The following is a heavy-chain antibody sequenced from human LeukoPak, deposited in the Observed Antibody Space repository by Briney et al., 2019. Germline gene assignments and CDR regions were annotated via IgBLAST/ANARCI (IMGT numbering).Heavy chain of an antibody. J-gene: IGHJ4*02. CDR3: ARDHKSYYYDSSGYPTGDY. CDR2: INPNSGGT. V-gene: IGHV1-2*02. CDR1: GYTFTGYY. Sequence: GASVKVSCKASGYTFTGYYMHWVRQAPGQGLEWMGWINPNSGGTNYAQKFQGRVTMTRDTSISTAYMELSRLRSDDTAVYYCARDHKSYYYDSSGYPTGDYWGQGTLVTVSS. D-gene: IGHD3-22*01.